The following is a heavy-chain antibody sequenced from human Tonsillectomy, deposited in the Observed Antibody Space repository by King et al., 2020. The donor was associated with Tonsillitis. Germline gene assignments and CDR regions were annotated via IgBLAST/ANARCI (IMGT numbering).Heavy chain of an antibody. CDR2: ISPYNSKT. Sequence: QLVQSGAEVKQPGASVKVSCKASGYTFASKYGISWLRQAPGHGPEWMGWISPYNSKTYAAQSLQDRVTMTTDTSTSTAYLELRSLRYDDTAVYYCARDLRTDSSGRHLYGGQGTLVTVSS. CDR3: ARDLRTDSSGRHLY. J-gene: IGHJ4*02. D-gene: IGHD3-22*01. V-gene: IGHV1-18*01. CDR1: GYTFASKYG.